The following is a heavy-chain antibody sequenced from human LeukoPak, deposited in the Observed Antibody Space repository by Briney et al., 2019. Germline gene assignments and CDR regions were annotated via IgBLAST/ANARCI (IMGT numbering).Heavy chain of an antibody. V-gene: IGHV1-69*05. CDR2: IIPIFGTA. D-gene: IGHD3-9*01. CDR3: ARGELLRYFDWSIPGYFDY. J-gene: IGHJ4*02. CDR1: GGTFSSYA. Sequence: SVKVSCKASGGTFSSYAISWVRQAPGQGLEWMGGIIPIFGTANYAQKFQGRVTITTDESTSTAYMELSSLRSEDTAVYYCARGELLRYFDWSIPGYFDYWRQGTLVTVSS.